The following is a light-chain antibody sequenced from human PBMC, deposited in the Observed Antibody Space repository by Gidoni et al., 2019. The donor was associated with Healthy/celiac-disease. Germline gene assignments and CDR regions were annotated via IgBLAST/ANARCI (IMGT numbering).Light chain of an antibody. CDR1: QSVSSY. V-gene: IGKV3-11*01. J-gene: IGKJ5*01. Sequence: EIVLTQSPATLSLSPGERATLSCRASQSVSSYLAWYQQKPGQAPRLLIYDASNRATGIPARFSGSGSGTDFTLTISSLGPEDFAVYYCQRRSNWPPITFGQXTRLEIK. CDR2: DAS. CDR3: QRRSNWPPIT.